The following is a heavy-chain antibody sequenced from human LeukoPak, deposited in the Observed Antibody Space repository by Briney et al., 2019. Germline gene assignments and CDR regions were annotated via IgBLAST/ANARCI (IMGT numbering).Heavy chain of an antibody. D-gene: IGHD2-15*01. CDR3: ARAGGYCGRISCPYYFDY. CDR2: INPSGGST. J-gene: IGHJ4*02. V-gene: IGHV1-46*01. CDR1: GYTFTSYY. Sequence: GASVKVSCKASGYTFTSYYMHWVRQAPGQGLEWMGIINPSGGSTSYAQKFQGRVTMTRDMSTSTVYMELSSLRSEDTAVYYCARAGGYCGRISCPYYFDYWGQGSLVAVSS.